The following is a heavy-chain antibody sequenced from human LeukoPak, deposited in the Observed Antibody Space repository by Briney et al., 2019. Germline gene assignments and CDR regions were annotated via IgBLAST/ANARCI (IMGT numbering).Heavy chain of an antibody. Sequence: PSETLSLTCTVSGGSISSSIYYWGWIRQPPGKGLEWIGSISYSGSASAYYNPSLKSRVTISVDTSKNQFSLKLSSVTAADTAVYYCARSTSSWNRWFAPWGQGTLVTVS. CDR3: ARSTSSWNRWFAP. V-gene: IGHV4-39*07. J-gene: IGHJ5*02. D-gene: IGHD6-13*01. CDR1: GGSISSSIYY. CDR2: ISYSGSASA.